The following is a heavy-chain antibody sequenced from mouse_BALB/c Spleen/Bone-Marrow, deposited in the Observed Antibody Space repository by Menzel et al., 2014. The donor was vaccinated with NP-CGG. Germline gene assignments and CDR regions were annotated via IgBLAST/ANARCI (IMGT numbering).Heavy chain of an antibody. Sequence: EVQVVESGGDLVKPGGSLKLSCAASGFTFSSYGMSWVRQTPDKRLEWVATISSGGGYTYYPDSVKGRFTISRDNAKNTLYLQMSSLKSEDTAMYYCARDGLDYWGQGTTLTVSS. CDR3: ARDGLDY. CDR2: ISSGGGYT. CDR1: GFTFSSYG. J-gene: IGHJ2*01. V-gene: IGHV5-6*01. D-gene: IGHD2-3*01.